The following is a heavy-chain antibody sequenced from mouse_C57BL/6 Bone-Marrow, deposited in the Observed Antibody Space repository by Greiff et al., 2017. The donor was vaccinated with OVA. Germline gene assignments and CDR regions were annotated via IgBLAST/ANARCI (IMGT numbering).Heavy chain of an antibody. CDR1: GYTFTSYT. CDR2: INPSSGYT. Sequence: VKLMESGAELARPAASVKMSCKASGYTFTSYTMHWVKQRPGQGLEWIGYINPSSGYTKYNQKFKDKATLTADKSSSTAYMQLSSLTSEDSAVYYCAREDGNWFAYWGQGTLVTVSA. J-gene: IGHJ3*01. CDR3: AREDGNWFAY. V-gene: IGHV1-4*01. D-gene: IGHD2-1*01.